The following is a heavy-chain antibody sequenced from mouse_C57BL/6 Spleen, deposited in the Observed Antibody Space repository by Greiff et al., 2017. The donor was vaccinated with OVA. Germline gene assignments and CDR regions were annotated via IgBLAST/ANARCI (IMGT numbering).Heavy chain of an antibody. CDR3: ARAITTVVAPWYFDV. CDR1: GFTFSSYA. V-gene: IGHV5-4*01. D-gene: IGHD1-1*01. CDR2: ISDGGSYT. J-gene: IGHJ1*03. Sequence: EVQLVESGGGLVKPGGSLKLSCAASGFTFSSYAMSWVRQTPEKRLEWVATISDGGSYTYYPDNVKGRFTISRDNAKNNLYLQMSHLKSEDTAMYYCARAITTVVAPWYFDVWGTGTTVTVSS.